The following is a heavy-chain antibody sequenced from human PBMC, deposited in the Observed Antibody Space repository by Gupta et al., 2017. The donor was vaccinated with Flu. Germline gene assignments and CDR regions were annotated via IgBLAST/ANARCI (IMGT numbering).Heavy chain of an antibody. D-gene: IGHD5-18*01. CDR3: AGGGYSYGWYYFDY. CDR1: GGTFSSYA. Sequence: QVQLVQSGAEVKKPGSSVKVSGKASGGTFSSYAISWVRQAPGQGLEWMGGIIPIFGTENYAQKCQGRVTITADKSTSTAYMERSSLRSEDTAVYYCAGGGYSYGWYYFDYWGQGNLVTVSS. CDR2: IIPIFGTE. V-gene: IGHV1-69*06. J-gene: IGHJ4*02.